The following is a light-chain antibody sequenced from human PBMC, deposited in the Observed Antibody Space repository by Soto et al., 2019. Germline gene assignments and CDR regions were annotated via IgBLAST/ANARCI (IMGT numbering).Light chain of an antibody. V-gene: IGLV1-44*01. J-gene: IGLJ2*01. CDR1: RFDIGNNK. CDR3: AAWDGSLNGPA. Sequence: QSVLPPSPSASGAPGPKVTISCSGGRFDIGNNKVNWYQRLRGTAPKLLIYSDDQRPSVVPDPVSGSESGTSDCLAISGLQSGEEADYYCAAWDGSLNGPAFGGGTKLTVL. CDR2: SDD.